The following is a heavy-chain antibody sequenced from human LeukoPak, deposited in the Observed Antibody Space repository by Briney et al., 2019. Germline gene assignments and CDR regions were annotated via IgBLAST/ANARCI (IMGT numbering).Heavy chain of an antibody. Sequence: TSETLSLTCTVSGGSISSYYWSWIRQPPGKGLEWIGYIYYSGSTNYNPSLKSRVTISVDTSKNQFSLKLSSVTAADTAVYYCARDLNWNYDGGFDPWGRGTLVTDSS. J-gene: IGHJ5*02. D-gene: IGHD1-7*01. CDR1: GGSISSYY. CDR2: IYYSGST. CDR3: ARDLNWNYDGGFDP. V-gene: IGHV4-59*01.